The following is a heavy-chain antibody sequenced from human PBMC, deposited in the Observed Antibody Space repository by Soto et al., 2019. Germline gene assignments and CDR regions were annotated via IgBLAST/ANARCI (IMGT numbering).Heavy chain of an antibody. J-gene: IGHJ5*02. CDR3: AKDGDCISTSCYGDGSDP. D-gene: IGHD2-2*01. Sequence: GLSLNMSCAASGFIFRSYAMNWVRQAPGKGLEWVSAISGSGGSTYYADSVKGRFTISRDNSKNTLYLQMNSLRAEDTAVYYCAKDGDCISTSCYGDGSDPWGRGT. CDR1: GFIFRSYA. CDR2: ISGSGGST. V-gene: IGHV3-23*01.